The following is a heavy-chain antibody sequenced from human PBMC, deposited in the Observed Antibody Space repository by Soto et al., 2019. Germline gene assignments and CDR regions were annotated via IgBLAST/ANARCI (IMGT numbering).Heavy chain of an antibody. Sequence: GGSLRLSCAASGFTFSSYGMHWVRQAPGKGLEWVAVIWYDGSNKYYADSVKGRFTISRDNSKNTLYLQMNSLRAEDTAVYYCARHGIAARYFDYWGQGTLVTVSS. CDR2: IWYDGSNK. CDR3: ARHGIAARYFDY. D-gene: IGHD6-6*01. CDR1: GFTFSSYG. V-gene: IGHV3-33*01. J-gene: IGHJ4*02.